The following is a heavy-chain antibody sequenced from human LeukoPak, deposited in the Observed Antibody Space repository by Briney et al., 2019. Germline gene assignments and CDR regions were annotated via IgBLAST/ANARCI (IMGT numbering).Heavy chain of an antibody. CDR3: AKDPVPGYSSGWYNYFDY. CDR2: MNPNSGNT. V-gene: IGHV1-8*01. J-gene: IGHJ4*02. CDR1: GYTFTSYD. D-gene: IGHD6-19*01. Sequence: ASVKVSCKASGYTFTSYDINWVRQATGQGLEWMGWMNPNSGNTGYAQKFQGRVTMTRNTSISTAYMELSSLRSEDTAVYYCAKDPVPGYSSGWYNYFDYWGQGTLVTVSS.